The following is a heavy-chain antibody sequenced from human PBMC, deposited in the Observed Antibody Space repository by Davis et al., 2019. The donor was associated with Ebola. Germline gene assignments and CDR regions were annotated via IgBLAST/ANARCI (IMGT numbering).Heavy chain of an antibody. D-gene: IGHD3-10*02. CDR1: GFTFTSYS. J-gene: IGHJ4*02. CDR2: INTRGDAR. V-gene: IGHV3-48*02. Sequence: GESLKISCVTSGFTFTSYSFNWIRQTPGKGLEWIAHINTRGDARVYADSVRGRFTISRDDAANSLSLQMDPLKHEDTAVYYCVRDYLFAFDSWGQGTPVTVSS. CDR3: VRDYLFAFDS.